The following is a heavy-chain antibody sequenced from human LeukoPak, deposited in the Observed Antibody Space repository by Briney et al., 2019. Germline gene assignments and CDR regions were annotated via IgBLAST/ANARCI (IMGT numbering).Heavy chain of an antibody. CDR1: GFTFSNYA. Sequence: GGSLRLSCAASGFTFSNYAMSWVRQAPGKGLEWVSSINGRGGSTYYADSVKGRFTISRDNAKNSLYLQMNSLRAEETAEYFCARDVRTDYYDSSGYLDYWGQGTLVTVSS. D-gene: IGHD3-22*01. CDR2: INGRGGST. V-gene: IGHV3-23*01. CDR3: ARDVRTDYYDSSGYLDY. J-gene: IGHJ4*02.